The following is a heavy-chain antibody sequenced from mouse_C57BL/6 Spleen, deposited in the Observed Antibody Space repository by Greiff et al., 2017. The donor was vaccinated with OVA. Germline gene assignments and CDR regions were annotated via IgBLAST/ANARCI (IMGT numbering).Heavy chain of an antibody. CDR2: IDPNSGGT. CDR1: GYTFTSYW. D-gene: IGHD1-1*01. CDR3: ARGYYYGSSYYYAMDY. J-gene: IGHJ4*01. V-gene: IGHV1-72*01. Sequence: VQGVESGAELVKPGASVKLSCKASGYTFTSYWMHWVKQRPGRGLEWIGRIDPNSGGTKYNEKFKSKATLTVDKPSSTAYMQLSSLTSEDSAVYYCARGYYYGSSYYYAMDYWGQGTSVTVSS.